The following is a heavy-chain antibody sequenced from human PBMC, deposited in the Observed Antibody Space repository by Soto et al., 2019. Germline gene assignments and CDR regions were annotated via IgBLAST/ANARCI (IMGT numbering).Heavy chain of an antibody. Sequence: PSETLSLTCTVSGGSISSGDYYWSWIRQPPGKGLEWIGYIYYSGITNYNPSLKSRVTISVDTSKNQFSLKLSSVTAADTAVYYCARYKSNYYYGMDVWGQGTTVTVS. J-gene: IGHJ6*02. CDR2: IYYSGIT. V-gene: IGHV4-30-4*02. D-gene: IGHD1-20*01. CDR1: GGSISSGDYY. CDR3: ARYKSNYYYGMDV.